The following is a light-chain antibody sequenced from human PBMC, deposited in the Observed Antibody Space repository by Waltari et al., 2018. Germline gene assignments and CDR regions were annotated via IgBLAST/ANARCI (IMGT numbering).Light chain of an antibody. CDR2: TTN. V-gene: IGLV8-61*01. CDR1: SGSVSFSHH. Sequence: QTLVTQEPSLSVSPGGTVTLTWALSSGSVSFSHHPTWYRQTPGQAPRTVIYTTNTRSSGVPDRFSGSILGSKAALTITGAQADDESHYYCVLYLGSDNWMFGGGTKLTVL. J-gene: IGLJ3*02. CDR3: VLYLGSDNWM.